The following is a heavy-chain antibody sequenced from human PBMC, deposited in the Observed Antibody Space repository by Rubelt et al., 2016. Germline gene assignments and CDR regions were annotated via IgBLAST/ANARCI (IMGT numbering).Heavy chain of an antibody. V-gene: IGHV3-23*01. CDR1: GFTFSRNA. D-gene: IGHD5-12*01. Sequence: EVQLLESGGGLVQPGGSLRLSCAASGFTFSRNAMNWVRQAPGKGLEWVSAMSGSGGNTYYADSVKGQFIISRDNSKNTLYLHMNSRGAEDTAVYYCAKELTGVATIGYYYDNWGQGTLVTVSS. CDR2: MSGSGGNT. J-gene: IGHJ4*02. CDR3: AKELTGVATIGYYYDN.